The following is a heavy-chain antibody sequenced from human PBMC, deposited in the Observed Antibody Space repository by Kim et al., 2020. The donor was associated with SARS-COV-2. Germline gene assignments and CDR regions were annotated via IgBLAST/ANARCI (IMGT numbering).Heavy chain of an antibody. V-gene: IGHV3-23*01. CDR1: GFTFDTYA. D-gene: IGHD6-6*01. CDR2: ITATGGTT. J-gene: IGHJ1*01. Sequence: GGSLRLSCAASGFTFDTYAMNWVRQAPGKGLEWVSAITATGGTTYYVDSVKGRFTISRDNSKSSLFLQMNSLSAEDTALYYCTRAGDVGRPDSSSSHWG. CDR3: TRAGDVGRPDSSSSH.